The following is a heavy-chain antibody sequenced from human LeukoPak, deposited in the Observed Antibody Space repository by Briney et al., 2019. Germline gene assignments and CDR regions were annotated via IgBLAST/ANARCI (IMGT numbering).Heavy chain of an antibody. CDR1: GGSVSSGSYY. J-gene: IGHJ3*02. Sequence: SETLSLTCTVSGGSVSSGSYYWSWIRQPPGKRLEWIGYIYYSGSTNYNPSLKSRVTISVDTSKNQFSLKLSSVTAADTAVYYCATDVDSNDAFDIWGQGTMVTVSS. V-gene: IGHV4-61*01. CDR2: IYYSGST. D-gene: IGHD2-15*01. CDR3: ATDVDSNDAFDI.